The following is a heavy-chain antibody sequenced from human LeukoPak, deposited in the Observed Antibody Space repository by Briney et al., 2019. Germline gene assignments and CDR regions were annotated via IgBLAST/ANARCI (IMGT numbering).Heavy chain of an antibody. J-gene: IGHJ5*02. V-gene: IGHV7-4-1*02. CDR1: GYTFTSYA. CDR2: INTNTGNP. Sequence: ASVKVSCKASGYTFTSYAMNWVRQAPGQGLEWMGWINTNTGNPTYAQGFTGQFVFSLDTSVSTAYLQISSLKAEDTAVYYCARAPAGLTIFGVVLGRFDPWGQGTLVTVSS. CDR3: ARAPAGLTIFGVVLGRFDP. D-gene: IGHD3-3*01.